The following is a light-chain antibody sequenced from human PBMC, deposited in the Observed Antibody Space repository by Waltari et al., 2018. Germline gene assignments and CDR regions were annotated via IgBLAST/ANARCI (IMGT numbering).Light chain of an antibody. Sequence: CRSSQSVSSSYLAWYQQKPGQAPRLLIYGASSRATGIPDRFSGSGSGTDFTLTISRLEPEDFAVYYCQQYGSSPWTFGQGTKVEIK. CDR1: QSVSSSY. CDR3: QQYGSSPWT. CDR2: GAS. J-gene: IGKJ1*01. V-gene: IGKV3-20*01.